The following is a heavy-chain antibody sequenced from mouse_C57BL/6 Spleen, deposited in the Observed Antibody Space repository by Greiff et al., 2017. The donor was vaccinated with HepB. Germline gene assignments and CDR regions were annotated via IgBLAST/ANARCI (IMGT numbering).Heavy chain of an antibody. V-gene: IGHV1-81*01. CDR2: IYPRSGNT. D-gene: IGHD1-1*01. J-gene: IGHJ3*01. CDR3: ARWDYGSSLFAY. CDR1: GYTFTSYG. Sequence: VNVVESGAELARPGASVKLSCKASGYTFTSYGISWVKQRTGQGLEWIGEIYPRSGNTYYNEKFKGKATLTADKSSSTAYMELRSLTSEDSAVYFCARWDYGSSLFAYWGQGTLVTVSA.